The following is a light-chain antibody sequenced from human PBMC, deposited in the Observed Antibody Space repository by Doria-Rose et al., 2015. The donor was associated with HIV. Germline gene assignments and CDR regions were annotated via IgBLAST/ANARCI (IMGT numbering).Light chain of an antibody. V-gene: IGKV4-1*01. CDR1: PSLLYTSKNY. Sequence: TQPPESLGMSLGERATLNCKSNPSLLYTSKNYLAWYQQKPGQPPKLLIYWASTRQSGVPARFSGSGSGTDFTLTISSLEAEDVAVYYCQQYYDTPSFGPGTTVDIK. J-gene: IGKJ3*01. CDR3: QQYYDTPS. CDR2: WAS.